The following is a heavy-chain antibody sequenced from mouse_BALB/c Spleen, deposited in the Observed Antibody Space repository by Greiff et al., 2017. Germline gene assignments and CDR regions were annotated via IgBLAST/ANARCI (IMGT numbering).Heavy chain of an antibody. V-gene: IGHV3-6*02. CDR1: GYSITSGYY. Sequence: EVQLVESGPGLVKPSQSLSLTCSVTGYSITSGYYWNWIRQFPGNKLEWMGYISYDGSNNYNPSLKNRISITRDTSKNQFFLKLNSVTTEDTATYYCAREGSFYYDAMDYWGQGTSVTVSS. J-gene: IGHJ4*01. CDR3: AREGSFYYDAMDY. CDR2: ISYDGSN.